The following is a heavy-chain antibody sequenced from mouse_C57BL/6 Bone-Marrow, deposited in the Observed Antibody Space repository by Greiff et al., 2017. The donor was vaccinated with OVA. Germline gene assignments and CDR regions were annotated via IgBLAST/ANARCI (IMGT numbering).Heavy chain of an antibody. J-gene: IGHJ4*01. CDR1: GYTFTGYW. Sequence: QVHVKQSGAELMKPGASVKLSCKATGYTFTGYWIEWVKQRPGHGLEWIGEILPGSGSPNYNEKFKGQALFTADTSSSTAYMYLSSLTTEDSAIYYCARESYDGYMTGNYAMDDWGQGTSVTVSS. V-gene: IGHV1-9*01. CDR2: ILPGSGSP. CDR3: ARESYDGYMTGNYAMDD. D-gene: IGHD2-3*01.